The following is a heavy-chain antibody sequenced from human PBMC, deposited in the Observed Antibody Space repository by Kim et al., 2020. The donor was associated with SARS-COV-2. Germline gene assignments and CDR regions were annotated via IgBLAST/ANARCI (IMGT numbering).Heavy chain of an antibody. CDR1: GYSISSGYY. V-gene: IGHV4-38-2*02. Sequence: SETLSLTCTVSGYSISSGYYWGWIRQPPGKGLEWIGSIYHSGSTYYNPSLKSRVTISVDTSKNQFSLKLSSVTAADTAVYYCARDSSSGFFDYWGQGTLV. CDR3: ARDSSSGFFDY. J-gene: IGHJ4*02. D-gene: IGHD6-19*01. CDR2: IYHSGST.